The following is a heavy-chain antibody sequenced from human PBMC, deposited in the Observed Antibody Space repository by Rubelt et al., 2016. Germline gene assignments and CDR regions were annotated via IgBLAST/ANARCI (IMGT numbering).Heavy chain of an antibody. J-gene: IGHJ5*02. CDR1: GYSFTIYW. CDR2: IDPSDSYT. Sequence: EVQLVQSGAEVKKPGESLRISCKGSGYSFTIYWISWVRQMPGKGLERMGRIDPSDSYTNYSPSSQGHVTISADKSISTAYLQWSSLKASDTAMYYCARIPGSGSSEINWFDPWGQGTLVTVSS. CDR3: ARIPGSGSSEINWFDP. V-gene: IGHV5-10-1*03. D-gene: IGHD3-10*01.